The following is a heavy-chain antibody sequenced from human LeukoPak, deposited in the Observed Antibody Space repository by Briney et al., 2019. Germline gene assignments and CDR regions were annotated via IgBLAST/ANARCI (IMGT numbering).Heavy chain of an antibody. CDR2: ISSSSSYI. Sequence: GGSLRLSCAASGFTFSSYSMNWGRQAPGEGAEWVSSISSSSSYIYYADSVKGRFTISRDNAKNSLYLQMNSLRAEDTAVYYCAREYGSGSPIDYWGQGTLVTVSS. CDR1: GFTFSSYS. V-gene: IGHV3-21*01. CDR3: AREYGSGSPIDY. J-gene: IGHJ4*02. D-gene: IGHD3-10*01.